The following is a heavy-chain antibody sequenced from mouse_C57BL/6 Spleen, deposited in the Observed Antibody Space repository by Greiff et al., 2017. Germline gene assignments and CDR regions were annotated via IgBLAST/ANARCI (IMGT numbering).Heavy chain of an antibody. J-gene: IGHJ3*01. D-gene: IGHD1-2*01. Sequence: EESGPGLVKPSQSLSLTCSVTGYSITSGYYWNWIRQFPGNKLEWMGYISYDGSNNYNPSLKNRISITRDTSKNQFFLKLNSVTTEDTATYYCARGLLGFFAYWGQGTLVTVSA. V-gene: IGHV3-6*01. CDR1: GYSITSGYY. CDR3: ARGLLGFFAY. CDR2: ISYDGSN.